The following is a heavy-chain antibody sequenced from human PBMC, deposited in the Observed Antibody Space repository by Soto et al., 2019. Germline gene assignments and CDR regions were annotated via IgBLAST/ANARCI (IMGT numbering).Heavy chain of an antibody. CDR1: GFTFSSYG. V-gene: IGHV3-33*01. J-gene: IGHJ4*02. Sequence: GGSLRLSCAASGFTFSSYGMHWVRQAPGKGLEWVAVIWYDGSNKYYADSVKGRFTISRDNSKNTLYLQMNSLRAEDTAVYYCARDHQDSSRIAVAGTGGDYWGQGTLVTVSS. CDR2: IWYDGSNK. CDR3: ARDHQDSSRIAVAGTGGDY. D-gene: IGHD6-19*01.